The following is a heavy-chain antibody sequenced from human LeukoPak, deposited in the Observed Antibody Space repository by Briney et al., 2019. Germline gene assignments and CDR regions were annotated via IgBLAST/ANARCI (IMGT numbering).Heavy chain of an antibody. D-gene: IGHD4-17*01. CDR2: ISGSGGST. J-gene: IGHJ6*03. CDR1: GFTFSSYA. CDR3: AKDRRDYGYYYYMDV. Sequence: PGGSLRLSCAASGFTFSSYAMSWVRQAPGKGLEWVSGISGSGGSTCYADSVKGRFTISRDNSQSTLYLHMNSLRAEDTAVYYCAKDRRDYGYYYYMDVWGKGTTVTVSS. V-gene: IGHV3-23*01.